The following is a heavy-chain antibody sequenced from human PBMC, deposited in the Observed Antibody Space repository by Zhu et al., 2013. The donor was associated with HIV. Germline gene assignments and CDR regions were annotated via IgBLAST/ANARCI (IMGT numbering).Heavy chain of an antibody. D-gene: IGHD1-26*01. CDR1: GYTFSSYA. CDR3: ARGEPNQWGLFCDY. J-gene: IGHJ4*02. V-gene: IGHV1-3*01. CDR2: IHAASGNT. Sequence: QVHLVQSGSEVKNPGASLKISCKASGYTFSSYAIHWVREAPGQSLEWMGWIHAASGNTKYSQKFQGRVTITRDASASTAYMELSSLTSEDTADYYCARGEPNQWGLFCDYWGQGTRVTVSS.